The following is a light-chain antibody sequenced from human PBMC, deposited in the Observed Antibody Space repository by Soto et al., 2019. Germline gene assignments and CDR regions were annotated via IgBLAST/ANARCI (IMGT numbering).Light chain of an antibody. V-gene: IGKV3-20*01. CDR1: QRVSSRN. J-gene: IGKJ3*01. CDR3: QQYGTTFT. Sequence: EIVLTQSPGTLSLSPGERATLSCRASQRVSSRNLAWYQQQPGQAPRLLIYGASSRATGIPDRFSGSGSGTYFTLTISRLEPEDFAVYYCQQYGTTFTFGPGTKVDIK. CDR2: GAS.